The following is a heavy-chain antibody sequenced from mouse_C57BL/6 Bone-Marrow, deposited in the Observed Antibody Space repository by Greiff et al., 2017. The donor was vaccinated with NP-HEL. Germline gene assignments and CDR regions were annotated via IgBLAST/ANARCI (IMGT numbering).Heavy chain of an antibody. CDR1: GYTFTSYG. CDR3: ARERSSRGFAY. Sequence: VQLQESGAELARPGASVKLSCKASGYTFTSYGISWVKQRTGQGLEWIGEIYPRSGNTYYNEKFKGKATLTADKSSSTAYMELRSLTSEDSAVYFCARERSSRGFAYWGQGTLVTVSA. CDR2: IYPRSGNT. V-gene: IGHV1-81*01. D-gene: IGHD1-3*01. J-gene: IGHJ3*01.